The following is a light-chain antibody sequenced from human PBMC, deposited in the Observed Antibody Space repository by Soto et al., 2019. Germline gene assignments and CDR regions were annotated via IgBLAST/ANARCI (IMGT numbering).Light chain of an antibody. CDR2: AAS. CDR1: QTISSY. J-gene: IGKJ4*01. Sequence: DIQMTQSPSSLSASVGDRVTVTCRASQTISSYLNWYQQKPGKAPDLLISAASRLQSGVPSRFSGSGSGRDFTLTISSLQPEDFATYYRQQGYSTPLTFGGGTKVDIK. CDR3: QQGYSTPLT. V-gene: IGKV1-39*01.